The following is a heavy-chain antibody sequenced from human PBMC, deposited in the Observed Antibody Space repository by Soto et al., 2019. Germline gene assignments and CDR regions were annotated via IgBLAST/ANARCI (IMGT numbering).Heavy chain of an antibody. CDR1: GFTFSSYE. D-gene: IGHD1-26*01. V-gene: IGHV3-48*03. CDR3: ARSASYYGLDY. J-gene: IGHJ4*02. Sequence: GGSLRLSCAASGFTFSSYEMNWVRQAPGKGLEWVSYISSSGSTIYYADSVKGRFTISRDNAKNSLYLQMNSLRAEDTAVYYCARSASYYGLDYWGQGTLVTVSS. CDR2: ISSSGSTI.